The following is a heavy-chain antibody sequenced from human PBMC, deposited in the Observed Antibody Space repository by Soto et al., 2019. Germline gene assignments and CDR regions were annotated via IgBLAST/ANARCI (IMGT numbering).Heavy chain of an antibody. CDR3: AREATISGGYFDY. J-gene: IGHJ4*01. CDR2: IIPIFVTA. D-gene: IGHD5-12*01. CDR1: GGTFRSYA. Sequence: SVKVSCKASGGTFRSYAISWVPPAPGQGLEWMGGIIPIFVTANYAQKFQGRVTITADESTSTAYMELSSLRSEDTAVYYCAREATISGGYFDYWGQ. V-gene: IGHV1-69*13.